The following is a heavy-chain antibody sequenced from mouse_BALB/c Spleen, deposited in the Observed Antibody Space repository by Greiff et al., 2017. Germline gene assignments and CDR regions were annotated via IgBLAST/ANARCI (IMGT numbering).Heavy chain of an antibody. V-gene: IGHV2-9*02. Sequence: VKLQESGPGLVAPSQSLSITCTVSGFSLTSYGVHWVRQPPGKGLEWLGVIWAGGSTNYNSALMSRLSISKDNSKSQVFLKMNSLQTDDTAMYYCAREGNYLPWFAYWGQGTLVTVSA. CDR1: GFSLTSYG. CDR3: AREGNYLPWFAY. J-gene: IGHJ3*01. D-gene: IGHD2-1*01. CDR2: IWAGGST.